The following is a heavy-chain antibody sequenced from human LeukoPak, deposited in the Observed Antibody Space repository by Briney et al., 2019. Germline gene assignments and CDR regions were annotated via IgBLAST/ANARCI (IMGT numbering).Heavy chain of an antibody. Sequence: PSETLSLTCTVSVGSISSYYWSWIRQPPGKGLEWIGYISYSGSTNYNPSLKSRVTISVDTSKTQSSLNQSSVTAADTAVYYCARLGQLQNYWGQGTLVTVSS. D-gene: IGHD2-2*01. CDR3: ARLGQLQNY. CDR2: ISYSGST. J-gene: IGHJ4*02. V-gene: IGHV4-59*08. CDR1: VGSISSYY.